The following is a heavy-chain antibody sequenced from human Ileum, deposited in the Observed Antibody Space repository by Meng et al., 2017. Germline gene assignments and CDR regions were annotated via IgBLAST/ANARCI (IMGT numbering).Heavy chain of an antibody. J-gene: IGHJ1*01. D-gene: IGHD6-13*01. Sequence: QGKLQKWGAGRLKTSETLSLTCAVHGGSFSVYYWSWIRQSPGKGLEWIGEINHSGSTNYNPSLQSRVTISVDRSKSQFSLELTSVTAADTAVYYCARPAGYSSNWYKYFQHWGLGTLVTVSS. CDR3: ARPAGYSSNWYKYFQH. V-gene: IGHV4-34*01. CDR1: GGSFSVYY. CDR2: INHSGST.